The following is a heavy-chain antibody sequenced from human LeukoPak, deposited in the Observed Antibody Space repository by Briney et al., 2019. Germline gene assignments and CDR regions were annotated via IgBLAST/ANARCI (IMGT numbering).Heavy chain of an antibody. D-gene: IGHD1-26*01. V-gene: IGHV1-2*02. CDR3: ARQTIVGTTQDY. CDR2: INPNSGGT. Sequence: ASVKVSCKASGYTFTGYYMHWVRQAPGQGLEWMGWINPNSGGTNYARKFQGRVTMTRDTSISTAYMELSRLRSDDTAVYYCARQTIVGTTQDYWGQGTLVTVSS. J-gene: IGHJ4*02. CDR1: GYTFTGYY.